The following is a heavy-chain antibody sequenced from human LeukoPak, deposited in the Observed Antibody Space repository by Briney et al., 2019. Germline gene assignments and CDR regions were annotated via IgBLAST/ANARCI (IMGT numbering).Heavy chain of an antibody. CDR3: VKGPYVVIIPAAQGYFDY. D-gene: IGHD2-2*01. Sequence: GGSLRLSCSASGFTFSSYALHWVRQAPGKGLEYVSAISSNGGSTYYADSVRGRFTISRDNSKNTLYLQMSSLRPEDTAIYYCVKGPYVVIIPAAQGYFDYWGQGTLVTVSS. CDR2: ISSNGGST. J-gene: IGHJ4*02. CDR1: GFTFSSYA. V-gene: IGHV3-64D*06.